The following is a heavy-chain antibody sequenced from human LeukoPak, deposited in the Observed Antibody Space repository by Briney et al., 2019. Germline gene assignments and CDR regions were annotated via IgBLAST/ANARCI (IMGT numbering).Heavy chain of an antibody. D-gene: IGHD4-17*01. CDR2: ISTISSTK. CDR1: GFTFSSYD. Sequence: GGSLRLSCAASGFTFSSYDMNWVRQAPGKGLEWVSYISTISSTKYYADSVKGRFTISRDNTKNSLYLQMNSLRDEDTAVYYCARGKIGYYYGDYDGYWGQGTLVTVSS. CDR3: ARGKIGYYYGDYDGY. J-gene: IGHJ4*02. V-gene: IGHV3-48*02.